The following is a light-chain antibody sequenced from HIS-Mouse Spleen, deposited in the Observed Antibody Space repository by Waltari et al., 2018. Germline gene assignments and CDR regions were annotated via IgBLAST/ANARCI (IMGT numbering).Light chain of an antibody. CDR2: KAS. Sequence: IEMTQSPSTPSASVGDRVTIPCRASQSISSWLALYQQKPGKAPKLLIYKASSLESGVPSRFSGSGSGTEFTLTISSLQPDDFATYYCQQYNSYSPGYTFGQGTKLEIK. CDR1: QSISSW. J-gene: IGKJ2*01. CDR3: QQYNSYSPGYT. V-gene: IGKV1-5*03.